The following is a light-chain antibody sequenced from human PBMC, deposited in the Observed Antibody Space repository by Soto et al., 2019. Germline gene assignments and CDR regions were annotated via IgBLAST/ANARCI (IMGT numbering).Light chain of an antibody. V-gene: IGLV1-51*01. CDR1: SSNIETNP. CDR2: NDD. Sequence: QSVLTHPPSVSAAPGQKVTISCAGSSSNIETNPVSWYRHLPGTVPKLLIHNDDKRPSGIHDRFSGSKSGTSATLGITGLQAGDEADYYCGTWDASLSAGVFGGGTQLTVL. J-gene: IGLJ2*01. CDR3: GTWDASLSAGV.